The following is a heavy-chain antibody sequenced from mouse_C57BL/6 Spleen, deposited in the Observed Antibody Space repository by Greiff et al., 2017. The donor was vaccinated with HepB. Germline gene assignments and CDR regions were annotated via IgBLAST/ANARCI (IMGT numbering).Heavy chain of an antibody. Sequence: EVQGVESGEGLVKPGGSLKLSCAASGFTFSSYAMSWVRQTPEKRLEWVAYISSGGDYIYYADTVKGRFTISRDNARKTLYLQMSSLKSEDTAMYYCTRETVVPFDYWGQGTTLTVSS. V-gene: IGHV5-9-1*02. CDR2: ISSGGDYI. J-gene: IGHJ2*01. CDR1: GFTFSSYA. D-gene: IGHD1-1*01. CDR3: TRETVVPFDY.